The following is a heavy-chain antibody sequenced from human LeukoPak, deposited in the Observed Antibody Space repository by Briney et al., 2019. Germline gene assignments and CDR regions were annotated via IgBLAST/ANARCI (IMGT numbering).Heavy chain of an antibody. J-gene: IGHJ2*01. CDR1: GGSISTSDYY. CDR2: IYHSGRT. D-gene: IGHD3-22*01. V-gene: IGHV4-39*07. CDR3: AKYRGGYDSSDYPRYFDV. Sequence: PLETLSLTCSVSGGSISTSDYYWGWIRQPPGRGLEWFGNIYHSGRTYYNPSLQSRVTILLDTPKNQFSLKLTSVTAADTAVYYCAKYRGGYDSSDYPRYFDVWGRGTLVTVSS.